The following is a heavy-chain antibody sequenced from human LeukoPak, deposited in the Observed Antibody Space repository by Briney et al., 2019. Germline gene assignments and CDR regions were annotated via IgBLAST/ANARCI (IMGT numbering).Heavy chain of an antibody. CDR3: ARGERSGYYGSGSYYRGGFDY. CDR2: IYHSGST. V-gene: IGHV4-4*02. CDR1: GGSISSSNW. J-gene: IGHJ4*02. D-gene: IGHD3-10*01. Sequence: SETLSLTCAVSGGSISSSNWRSWVRQPPGKGLEWIGEIYHSGSTNYNPSLKRRVTISVDKSKNQFSLKLSSVTAADTAVYYCARGERSGYYGSGSYYRGGFDYWGQGTLVTVSS.